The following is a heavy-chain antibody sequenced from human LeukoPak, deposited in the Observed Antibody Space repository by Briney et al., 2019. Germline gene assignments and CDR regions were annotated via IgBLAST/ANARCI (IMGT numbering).Heavy chain of an antibody. CDR2: IYYSGST. CDR1: GGSISSYY. J-gene: IGHJ5*02. CDR3: ARLGYSYGYLSFDP. V-gene: IGHV4-59*01. Sequence: SETLSLTCTVSGGSISSYYWSWIRQPPGKGLEWIGYIYYSGSTNYNPSLKSRVTISVDTSKNQFSLKLSSVTAADMAVYYCARLGYSYGYLSFDPWGQGTLVTVSS. D-gene: IGHD5-18*01.